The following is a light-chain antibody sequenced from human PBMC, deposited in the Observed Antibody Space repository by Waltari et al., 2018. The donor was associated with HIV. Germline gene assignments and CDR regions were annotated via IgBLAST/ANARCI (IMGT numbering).Light chain of an antibody. Sequence: DIVMTQSPDSLAVSLGERATINCKSSQSVLYSSNNKNYLAWYQQKSGHPPKLLIAWASTRESGVPDRFSGSGSGTDFTLTISSLQAEDVALYYCQQYYTTLFSFGPGTKVEIK. CDR3: QQYYTTLFS. V-gene: IGKV4-1*01. J-gene: IGKJ3*01. CDR2: WAS. CDR1: QSVLYSSNNKNY.